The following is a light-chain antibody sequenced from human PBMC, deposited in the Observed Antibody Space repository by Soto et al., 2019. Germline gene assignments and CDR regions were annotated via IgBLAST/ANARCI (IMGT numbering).Light chain of an antibody. CDR1: SSKVGSYNR. Sequence: QSALPHPPSVSGSPGQSVPISCTGTSSKVGSYNRVSWYQQPPGTATKLMIYDVSNRPSGVLDRFSGSKSGNTASLTISGLQAEDEADYYCSSYTTSSTYVFGTGTKVTVL. V-gene: IGLV2-18*02. CDR3: SSYTTSSTYV. J-gene: IGLJ1*01. CDR2: DVS.